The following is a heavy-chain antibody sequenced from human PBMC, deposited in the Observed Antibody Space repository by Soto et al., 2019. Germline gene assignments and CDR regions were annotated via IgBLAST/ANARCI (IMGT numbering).Heavy chain of an antibody. CDR2: IYPGDSDT. J-gene: IGHJ3*02. V-gene: IGHV5-51*01. Sequence: GESLKISCKGSGYSFTSYWIGWVRQMPGKGLEWMGIIYPGDSDTRYSPSFQGQVTISADKSISTAYLQWSSLKASDTAMYYCARGVYNWNFGQPENAFDIWGQGTMVTVSS. D-gene: IGHD1-7*01. CDR3: ARGVYNWNFGQPENAFDI. CDR1: GYSFTSYW.